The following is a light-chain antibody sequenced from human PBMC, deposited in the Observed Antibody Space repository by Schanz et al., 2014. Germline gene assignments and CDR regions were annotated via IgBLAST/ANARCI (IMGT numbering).Light chain of an antibody. CDR3: QQYHNWPPIT. V-gene: IGKV3-15*01. CDR1: QSVSSN. Sequence: EIVMTQSPATLSVSPGERATLSCRASQSVSSNLAWYQQKPGQAPRLLIYGASTRATGIPARFSGSGSGTEFTLTISSLQSEDFAVYHCQQYHNWPPITFGGGTKVEIK. J-gene: IGKJ4*01. CDR2: GAS.